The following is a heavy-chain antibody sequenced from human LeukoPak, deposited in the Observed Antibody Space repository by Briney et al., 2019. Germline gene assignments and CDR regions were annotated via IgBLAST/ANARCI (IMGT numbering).Heavy chain of an antibody. CDR3: ARRIKRSYGMDV. D-gene: IGHD2/OR15-2a*01. V-gene: IGHV4-59*08. CDR2: IYYSGST. J-gene: IGHJ6*02. CDR1: GGSFSGYY. Sequence: QPSETLSLTCAVYGGSFSGYYWSWIRQPPGKGLEWIGYIYYSGSTNYNPSLKSRVTISVDTSKNQFSLKLSSVTAADTAVYYCARRIKRSYGMDVWGQGTTVTVSS.